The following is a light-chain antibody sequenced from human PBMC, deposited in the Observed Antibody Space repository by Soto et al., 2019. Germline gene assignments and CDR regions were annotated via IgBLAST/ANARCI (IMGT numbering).Light chain of an antibody. CDR1: SSDVGGYNY. Sequence: QSALTQPPSASGSPGQSVTISCTGTSSDVGGYNYVSWYQQHPGKAPKLMIYEVSKRPSGVPDRFSGSKSGNTASLTVSGLQVEDEADYYCSSYRSSSTLFGGGTQLTVL. CDR2: EVS. V-gene: IGLV2-8*01. CDR3: SSYRSSSTL. J-gene: IGLJ2*01.